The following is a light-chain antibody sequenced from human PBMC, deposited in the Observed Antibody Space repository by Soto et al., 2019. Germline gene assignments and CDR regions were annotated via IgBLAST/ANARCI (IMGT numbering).Light chain of an antibody. V-gene: IGLV1-44*01. J-gene: IGLJ2*01. CDR3: ASWDDSVNGVV. CDR2: NNN. CDR1: SSNIGGNA. Sequence: QSVLTQPPSASETPGQRVTISCSGSSSNIGGNAVNWYQHLPGTAPKLLSYNNNERPSGVPDRFSGSKSGTSASLAISGLQSEDEADYYCASWDDSVNGVVFGGGTKLTVL.